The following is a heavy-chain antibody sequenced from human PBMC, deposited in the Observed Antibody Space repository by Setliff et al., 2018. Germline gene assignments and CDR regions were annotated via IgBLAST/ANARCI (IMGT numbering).Heavy chain of an antibody. CDR1: GDTFSSYG. V-gene: IGHV1-69*05. CDR2: TIPMFGST. D-gene: IGHD5-18*01. Sequence: SVKVSCKASGDTFSSYGISWVRQAPEQGLEWMGGTIPMFGSTSYAQKFQGRVTIITDESTTTAYMELSSLGSEDTAVYYCVREGVDTRSSTDYRYYMDVWGKGTTVTVSS. J-gene: IGHJ6*03. CDR3: VREGVDTRSSTDYRYYMDV.